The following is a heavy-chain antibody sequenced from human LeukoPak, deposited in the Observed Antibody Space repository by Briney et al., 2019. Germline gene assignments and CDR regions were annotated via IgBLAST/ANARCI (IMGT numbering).Heavy chain of an antibody. D-gene: IGHD3-10*01. J-gene: IGHJ4*02. CDR1: GFTFTNYA. V-gene: IGHV3-23*01. Sequence: GGPLRLSCAASGFTFTNYALSWVRQAPGKGLEWGSAINDGGGTTYYADSVKGRFTISRDNSKNTLYLQMNSLRAEDTAVYYCAKYRYGSGSFYTSPFDYWGQGTLVTVSS. CDR2: INDGGGTT. CDR3: AKYRYGSGSFYTSPFDY.